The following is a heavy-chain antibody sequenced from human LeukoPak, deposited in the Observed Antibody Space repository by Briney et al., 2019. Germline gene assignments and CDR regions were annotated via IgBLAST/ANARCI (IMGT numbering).Heavy chain of an antibody. CDR1: GFTFGDYA. Sequence: GGSLRLSCTASGFTFGDYAMSWFRQARGKGLEGVGFIRSKAYGGTTEYAASVKGRFTISRDHSKSIAYLQMNSLKTEDTAVYCCTRDRTTVDSWGQGTLVTVSS. CDR2: IRSKAYGGTT. V-gene: IGHV3-49*03. J-gene: IGHJ4*02. D-gene: IGHD4-17*01. CDR3: TRDRTTVDS.